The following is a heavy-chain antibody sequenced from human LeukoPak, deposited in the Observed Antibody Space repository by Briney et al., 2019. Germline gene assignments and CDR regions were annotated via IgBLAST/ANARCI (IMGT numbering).Heavy chain of an antibody. J-gene: IGHJ4*02. CDR1: GGSISSSSYY. Sequence: PSETLSLTCTVSGGSISSSSYYWGWIRQPPGKGLEWIGYIYYSGSTNYNPSLKSRVTISVDTSKNQFSLKLSSVTAADTAVYYCARHVYFDCWGQGTLVTVSS. D-gene: IGHD3-10*02. V-gene: IGHV4-61*05. CDR3: ARHVYFDC. CDR2: IYYSGST.